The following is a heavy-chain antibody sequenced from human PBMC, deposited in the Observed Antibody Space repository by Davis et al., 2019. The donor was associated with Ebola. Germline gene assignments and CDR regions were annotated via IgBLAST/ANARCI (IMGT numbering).Heavy chain of an antibody. D-gene: IGHD3-10*01. J-gene: IGHJ2*01. CDR1: GFTFSSYW. V-gene: IGHV3-74*01. CDR2: INSDGSST. CDR3: AREPGPGGVIITSLYWYFDL. Sequence: PGGSLRLSCAASGFTFSSYWMHWVRQAPGKGLVWVSRINSDGSSTTYADSVKGRFTISRDNAKNTLYLQMNSLRAEDTAVYYCAREPGPGGVIITSLYWYFDLWGRGTLVTVSS.